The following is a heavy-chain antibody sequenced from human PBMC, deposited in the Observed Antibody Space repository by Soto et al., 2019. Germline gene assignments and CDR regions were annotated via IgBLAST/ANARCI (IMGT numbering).Heavy chain of an antibody. CDR1: GYTFTSYG. D-gene: IGHD1-7*01. CDR2: ISAYNGNT. J-gene: IGHJ5*02. Sequence: GASVKVSFKASGYTFTSYGISWVRQAPGQGLEWMGWISAYNGNTNYAQKLQGRVTMTTDTSTSTAYMELRSLRSDDTAVYYCARDINWNYGRRWFDPWGQGTLVTVSS. V-gene: IGHV1-18*01. CDR3: ARDINWNYGRRWFDP.